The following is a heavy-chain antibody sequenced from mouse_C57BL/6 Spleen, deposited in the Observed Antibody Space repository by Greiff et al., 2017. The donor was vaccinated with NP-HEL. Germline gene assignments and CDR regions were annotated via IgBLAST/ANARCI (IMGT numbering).Heavy chain of an antibody. Sequence: QVQLKESGTELVKPGASVKLSCKASGYTFTSYWMHWVKQRPGQGLEWIGNINPSNGGTNYNEKFKSKATLTVDKSSSTAYMQLSSLTSEDSAVYYCARIPKYYGSSYVHFDYWGQGTTLTVSS. CDR1: GYTFTSYW. V-gene: IGHV1-53*01. D-gene: IGHD1-1*01. J-gene: IGHJ2*01. CDR2: INPSNGGT. CDR3: ARIPKYYGSSYVHFDY.